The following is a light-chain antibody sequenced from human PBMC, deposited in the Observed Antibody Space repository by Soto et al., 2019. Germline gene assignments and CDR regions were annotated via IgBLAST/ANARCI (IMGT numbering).Light chain of an antibody. Sequence: QSALTQPASVSGSPGQSITISCTGTSSDVGGYNYVSWYQQHPGIAPKLMISEVSNRPSGVSNRFSGSKSGNTASLTISGLQAEDEADYYCSSYTSSSTLVFGGVTKLTVL. V-gene: IGLV2-14*01. CDR1: SSDVGGYNY. CDR3: SSYTSSSTLV. CDR2: EVS. J-gene: IGLJ2*01.